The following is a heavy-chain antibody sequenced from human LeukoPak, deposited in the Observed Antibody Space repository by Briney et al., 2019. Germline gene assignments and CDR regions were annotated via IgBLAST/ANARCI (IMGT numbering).Heavy chain of an antibody. CDR2: ISSSSSYI. CDR3: AKGDSSGYDPIYFDY. Sequence: GGSLRLSCAASGFTFSSYSMNWVRQAPGKGLEWVSSISSSSSYIYYADSVKGRFTISRDNSKNTLYLQMNSLRAEDTAVYYCAKGDSSGYDPIYFDYWGQGTLVTVSS. D-gene: IGHD3-22*01. J-gene: IGHJ4*02. CDR1: GFTFSSYS. V-gene: IGHV3-21*04.